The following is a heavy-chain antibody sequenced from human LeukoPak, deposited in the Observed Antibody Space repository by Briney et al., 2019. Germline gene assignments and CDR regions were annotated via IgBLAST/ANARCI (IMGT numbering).Heavy chain of an antibody. CDR2: INHSGST. CDR3: ASGYYYDSSGYDY. Sequence: SETLSLTCTVSDYSISSGYYWGWIRQPPGKGLEWIGSINHSGSTNYNPSLKSRVTISVDTSKNQFSLKLSSVTAADTAVYYCASGYYYDSSGYDYWGQGTLVTVSS. CDR1: DYSISSGYY. D-gene: IGHD3-22*01. V-gene: IGHV4-38-2*02. J-gene: IGHJ4*02.